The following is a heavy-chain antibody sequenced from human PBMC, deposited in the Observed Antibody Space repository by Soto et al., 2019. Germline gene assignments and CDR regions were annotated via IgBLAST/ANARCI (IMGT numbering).Heavy chain of an antibody. D-gene: IGHD6-13*01. CDR1: EGYIMSIY. CDR3: ARYRREAVAGYTLDN. Sequence: PSETHSLTWTIAEGYIMSIYWTWIRQPPGKGLEWMGYVYNSGSTNYNPSLKSRVTISEDTSKSQFSLKVNSMTAADTAVYYCARYRREAVAGYTLDNWGQGILVTVS. J-gene: IGHJ4*02. CDR2: VYNSGST. V-gene: IGHV4-59*01.